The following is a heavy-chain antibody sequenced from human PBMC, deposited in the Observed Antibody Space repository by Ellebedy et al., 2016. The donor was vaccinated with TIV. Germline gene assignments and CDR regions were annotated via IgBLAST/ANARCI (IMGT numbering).Heavy chain of an antibody. J-gene: IGHJ4*02. V-gene: IGHV3-9*01. Sequence: GGSLRLSXAASGFAFDDCAMNWVRQAPGKGLEWVSGISWNSGSKGYGDSVKGRFTISRDNAKNSLYLQMNSLRAEDTAVYYCASSSTRGKINYWGQGTLVTVSS. CDR2: ISWNSGSK. D-gene: IGHD2-2*01. CDR3: ASSSTRGKINY. CDR1: GFAFDDCA.